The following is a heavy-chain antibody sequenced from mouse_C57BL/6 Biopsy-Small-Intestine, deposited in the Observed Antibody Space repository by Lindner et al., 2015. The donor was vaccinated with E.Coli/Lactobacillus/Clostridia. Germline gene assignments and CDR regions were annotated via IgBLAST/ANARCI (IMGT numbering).Heavy chain of an antibody. V-gene: IGHV3-6*01. D-gene: IGHD4-1*01. J-gene: IGHJ2*01. Sequence: VQLQESGPGLVKPSQSLSLTCSVTGYSITSGYYWNWIRQFPGNKLEWMGYISYDGSFNYSPSLKNRISITHDTSKNQFFLKLNSVTTEDTATYYCARGLGRYYFDYWGQGTTLTVSS. CDR2: ISYDGSF. CDR1: GYSITSGYY. CDR3: ARGLGRYYFDY.